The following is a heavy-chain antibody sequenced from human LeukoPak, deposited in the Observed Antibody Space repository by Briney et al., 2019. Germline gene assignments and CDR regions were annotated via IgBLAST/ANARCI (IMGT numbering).Heavy chain of an antibody. D-gene: IGHD3-3*01. CDR1: GGSISSYY. CDR3: ARSAPTSITIFGVVFRHFDY. Sequence: PSETLSLTCTVSGGSISSYYWGWIRQPPGKGLEWIGYIYYSGSNNYNPSLKSRGTISVDTSKNQFSLKPSSVTPADTAVYYCARSAPTSITIFGVVFRHFDYWGQGTLVTVSS. V-gene: IGHV4-59*01. J-gene: IGHJ4*02. CDR2: IYYSGSN.